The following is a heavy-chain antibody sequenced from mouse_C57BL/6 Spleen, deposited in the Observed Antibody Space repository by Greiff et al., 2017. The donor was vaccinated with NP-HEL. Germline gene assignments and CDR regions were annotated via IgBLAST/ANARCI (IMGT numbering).Heavy chain of an antibody. CDR1: GFSLTSYG. CDR3: ARGLLFFYYAMDY. V-gene: IGHV2-2*01. Sequence: VQRVESGPGLVQPSQSLSITCTVSGFSLTSYGVHWVRQSPGKGLEWLGVIWSGGSTDYNAAFISRLSISKDNSKSQVFFKMNSLQADDTAIYYCARGLLFFYYAMDYWGQGTSVTVSS. D-gene: IGHD2-10*01. CDR2: IWSGGST. J-gene: IGHJ4*01.